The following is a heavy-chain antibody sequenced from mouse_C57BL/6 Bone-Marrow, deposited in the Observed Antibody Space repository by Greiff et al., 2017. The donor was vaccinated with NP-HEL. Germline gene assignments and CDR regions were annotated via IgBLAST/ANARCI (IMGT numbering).Heavy chain of an antibody. CDR2: IYPRSGNT. V-gene: IGHV1-81*01. Sequence: QVQLKQSGAELARPGASVKLSCKASGYTFTSYGISWVKQRTGQGLEWIGEIYPRSGNTYYNEKFKGKATLTADKSSSTAYMELRSLTSEASAVYFCARAYYSNPGFAYWGQGTLVTVSA. J-gene: IGHJ3*01. D-gene: IGHD2-5*01. CDR3: ARAYYSNPGFAY. CDR1: GYTFTSYG.